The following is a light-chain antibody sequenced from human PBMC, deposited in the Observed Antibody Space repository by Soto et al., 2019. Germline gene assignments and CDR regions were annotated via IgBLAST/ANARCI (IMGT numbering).Light chain of an antibody. J-gene: IGKJ1*01. V-gene: IGKV1-5*01. Sequence: DIPMTQSPSTLSASVGDRVTITCRASQSISSQLAWYQQKPGKAPKLLIYDASSLESGVPSRFSGSGSVTEFTLTISSLQPDDFATYYCQQYSDYPRTFGQGTKVEI. CDR1: QSISSQ. CDR2: DAS. CDR3: QQYSDYPRT.